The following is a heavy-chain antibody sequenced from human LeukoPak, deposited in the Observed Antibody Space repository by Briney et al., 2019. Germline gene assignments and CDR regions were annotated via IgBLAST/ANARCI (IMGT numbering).Heavy chain of an antibody. CDR3: AKDHKYQLPTAFDP. V-gene: IGHV3-7*03. D-gene: IGHD2-2*01. Sequence: PGESLRLSCAASGFTFSRYWMTWVRQAPGQGLEWVANIKQDGGGKYYVDSVKGRFTISRDNSKNTLYLQMNSLRAEDTAVYYCAKDHKYQLPTAFDPWGQGTLVTVSS. CDR2: IKQDGGGK. J-gene: IGHJ5*02. CDR1: GFTFSRYW.